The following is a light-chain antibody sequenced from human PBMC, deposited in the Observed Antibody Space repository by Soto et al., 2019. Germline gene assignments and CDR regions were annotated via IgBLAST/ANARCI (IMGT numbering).Light chain of an antibody. CDR2: GAS. Sequence: EIVLTQSPGTLSLSPGERATLSCRASQSVSSSYLAWYQQKPGQAPRLLIYGASSRATGIPDRFSGSGSGTDFTLTISRLEPEDFAVYYCQQYGCSPRITFGQGTRLEI. V-gene: IGKV3-20*01. J-gene: IGKJ5*01. CDR3: QQYGCSPRIT. CDR1: QSVSSSY.